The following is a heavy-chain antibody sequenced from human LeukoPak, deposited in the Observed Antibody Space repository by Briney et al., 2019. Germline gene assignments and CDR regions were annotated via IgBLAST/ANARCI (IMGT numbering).Heavy chain of an antibody. CDR3: ARGPYSSNWYVDY. D-gene: IGHD6-13*01. V-gene: IGHV3-48*03. CDR2: ISRTGNSI. Sequence: GGSLRLSCAASGFTLSSYEMNWVRLAPGKGLEWVSYISRTGNSIYYADSVKGRFTISRDSAKNSLYLQMNSLRAEDTAVYYCARGPYSSNWYVDYWGQGTLVTVAS. J-gene: IGHJ4*02. CDR1: GFTLSSYE.